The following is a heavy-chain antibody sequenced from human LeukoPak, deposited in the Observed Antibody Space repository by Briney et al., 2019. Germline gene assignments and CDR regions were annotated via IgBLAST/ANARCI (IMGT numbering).Heavy chain of an antibody. D-gene: IGHD3-22*01. CDR2: ISWNSGTI. J-gene: IGHJ4*02. V-gene: IGHV3-9*01. CDR3: AKGTPKIVVVNFDY. CDR1: GFTFDDYA. Sequence: GGSLRLSCAASGFTFDDYAMHWVRLAPGKGLEWVSGISWNSGTIDYADSVKGRFIISRDNAKNSLYLQMNSLRAEDTAVYYCAKGTPKIVVVNFDYWGQGTLVTVSS.